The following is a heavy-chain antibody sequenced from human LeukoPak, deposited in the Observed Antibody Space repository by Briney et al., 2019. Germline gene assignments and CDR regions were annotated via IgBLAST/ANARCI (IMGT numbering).Heavy chain of an antibody. J-gene: IGHJ4*02. CDR1: GDSVSSRSAA. D-gene: IGHD4-17*01. V-gene: IGHV6-1*01. CDR3: ARDRDDYGDYYFDY. Sequence: SQTLSLTCAISGDSVSSRSAAWNWIRQSPSRGLEWLGRTYFRSKWYNDYAESVKSRITINQDTSKNHFSLQLNSVTPEDTAVYYCARDRDDYGDYYFDYWGQGTLVTVSS. CDR2: TYFRSKWYN.